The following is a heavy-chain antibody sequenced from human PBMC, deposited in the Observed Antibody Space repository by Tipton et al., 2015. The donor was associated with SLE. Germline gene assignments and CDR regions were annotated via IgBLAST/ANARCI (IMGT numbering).Heavy chain of an antibody. J-gene: IGHJ5*02. CDR2: ISYSETT. D-gene: IGHD1-26*01. CDR3: ARHRSGSSWLDP. CDR1: GDSISSSGYQ. Sequence: TLSLTCTVFGDSISSSGYQWGWIRQPPGKGLEWIGRISYSETTYYNPSLRSRVTLLLDMSKNQFSLKVSSVTAADTAVYYCARHRSGSSWLDPWGQGTLVTVAS. V-gene: IGHV4-39*07.